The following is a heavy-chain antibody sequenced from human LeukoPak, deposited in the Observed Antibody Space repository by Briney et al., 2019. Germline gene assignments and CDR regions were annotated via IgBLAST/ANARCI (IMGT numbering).Heavy chain of an antibody. V-gene: IGHV4-34*01. CDR2: INHSGST. Sequence: ETLSLTCAVYGGSFSGYYWSWIRQPPGKGLEWIGEINHSGSTNYNPSLKSRVTISVDTSKDQFSLKPSSVTAADTAVYYCARGISSGYKAYYFDYWGQGTLVTVSS. J-gene: IGHJ4*02. D-gene: IGHD3-22*01. CDR1: GGSFSGYY. CDR3: ARGISSGYKAYYFDY.